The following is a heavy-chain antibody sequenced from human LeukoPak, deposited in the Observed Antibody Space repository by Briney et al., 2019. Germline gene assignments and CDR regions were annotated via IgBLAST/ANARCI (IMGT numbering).Heavy chain of an antibody. V-gene: IGHV1-2*02. J-gene: IGHJ5*02. Sequence: ASVKVSCEASGYTFTGYYMHWVRQAPGQGLEWMGWINPNSGGTNYAQKFQGRVTMTRDTSISTAYMELSRLRSDDTAVYYCARGAYSSSSLRFDPWGQGTLVTVSS. D-gene: IGHD6-6*01. CDR1: GYTFTGYY. CDR3: ARGAYSSSSLRFDP. CDR2: INPNSGGT.